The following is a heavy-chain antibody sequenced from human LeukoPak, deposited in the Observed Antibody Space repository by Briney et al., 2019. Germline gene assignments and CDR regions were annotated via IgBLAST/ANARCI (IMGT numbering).Heavy chain of an antibody. CDR2: INHSGST. CDR1: GGSFSYYY. V-gene: IGHV4-34*01. D-gene: IGHD1-26*01. J-gene: IGHJ4*02. CDR3: ARGEWELGY. Sequence: SETLSLTCAVYGGSFSYYYWSWIRLPPGKGLEWIGEINHSGSTNYNPSLKSRVTISVDTSKNQFSLKLSSVTAADTAVYYCARGEWELGYWGQGTLVTVSS.